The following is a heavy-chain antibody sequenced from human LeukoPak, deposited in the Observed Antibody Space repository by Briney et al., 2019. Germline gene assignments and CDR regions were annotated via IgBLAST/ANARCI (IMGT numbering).Heavy chain of an antibody. CDR3: ASSGARYCSSTSCYTAKVRNYYYYYGMDV. V-gene: IGHV3-21*01. CDR1: RFTFRSYS. CDR2: ISSSSSYI. D-gene: IGHD2-2*02. Sequence: GGSLRLSCAASRFTFRSYSMNWARQAPGKGLEWVSSISSSSSYIYYADSVKGRFAISRDNDKNSLYLQMNSLRAEDTAVYYCASSGARYCSSTSCYTAKVRNYYYYYGMDVWGQGTTVTVSS. J-gene: IGHJ6*02.